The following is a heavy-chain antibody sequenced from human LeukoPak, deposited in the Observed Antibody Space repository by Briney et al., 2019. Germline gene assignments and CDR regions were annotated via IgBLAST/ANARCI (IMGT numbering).Heavy chain of an antibody. J-gene: IGHJ5*02. V-gene: IGHV3-9*03. CDR2: ISWNSGSI. CDR3: AKIPSGSGSEYNWFDP. D-gene: IGHD3-10*01. Sequence: PGGSLRLSCAASGFTFDDYAMHWVRQAPGKGLEWVSGISWNSGSIGYADSVKGRFTISRDNAKNSLYLQMNSLRAEDMALYYCAKIPSGSGSEYNWFDPWGQGTLVTVSS. CDR1: GFTFDDYA.